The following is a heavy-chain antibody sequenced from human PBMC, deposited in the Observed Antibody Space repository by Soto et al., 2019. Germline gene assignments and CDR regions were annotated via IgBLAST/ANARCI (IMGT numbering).Heavy chain of an antibody. CDR1: GGTFSSYS. Sequence: SVKVSCEASGGTFSSYSISWVRQAPGQGLEWMGGIIPIFGTANYAQKFQGRVTITADKSTSTAYMELSSLRSEDTAVYYCARASSSGYPYYYGMDVWGQGTTVTVSS. CDR3: ARASSSGYPYYYGMDV. D-gene: IGHD6-19*01. CDR2: IIPIFGTA. J-gene: IGHJ6*02. V-gene: IGHV1-69*06.